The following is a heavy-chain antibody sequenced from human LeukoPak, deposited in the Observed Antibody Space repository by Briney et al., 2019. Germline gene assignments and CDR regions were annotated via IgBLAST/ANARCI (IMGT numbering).Heavy chain of an antibody. D-gene: IGHD6-13*01. CDR2: IYYSGST. CDR1: GGSISSSSYY. V-gene: IGHV4-39*01. J-gene: IGHJ4*02. Sequence: PSETLSLTCTVSGGSISSSSYYWGWLRQPPGKGLEWIGSIYYSGSTYYNPSLKSRVTISVDASKNQFSLKLSSVTAADTAVYYCARHQAAASTTDYWGQGTLVTVSS. CDR3: ARHQAAASTTDY.